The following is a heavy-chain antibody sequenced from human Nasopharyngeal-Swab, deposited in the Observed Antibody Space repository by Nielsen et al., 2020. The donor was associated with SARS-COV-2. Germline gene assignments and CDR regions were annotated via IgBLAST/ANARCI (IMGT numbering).Heavy chain of an antibody. CDR3: ARGRRERAPRYYYYGMDV. CDR1: GGAFGGFY. CDR2: INPSGGT. D-gene: IGHD1-1*01. V-gene: IGHV4-34*01. Sequence: SQTLSLTCAVYGGAFGGFYWSWIRQSPGEGLEWIGEINPSGGTDYNPSLQSRVSMSVDTSKNQVFLNLKAVTAADTGLYYCARGRRERAPRYYYYGMDVWGQGTTVSVS. J-gene: IGHJ6*02.